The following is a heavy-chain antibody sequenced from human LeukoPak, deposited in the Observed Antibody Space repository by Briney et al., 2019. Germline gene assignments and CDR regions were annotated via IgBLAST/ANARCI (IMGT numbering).Heavy chain of an antibody. V-gene: IGHV1-8*03. CDR3: VRVDVAMTKGDLDL. CDR1: GYTLTSYH. D-gene: IGHD2-8*01. J-gene: IGHJ5*02. CDR2: MSPNSGNA. Sequence: ASVKVSCKASGYTLTSYHITWVRQATGQGLEWMGWMSPNSGNAGYAQKFQDRVTFTSVNSISTAYMELSSLRSEDTAMYFCVRVDVAMTKGDLDLWGQGTLVTVSS.